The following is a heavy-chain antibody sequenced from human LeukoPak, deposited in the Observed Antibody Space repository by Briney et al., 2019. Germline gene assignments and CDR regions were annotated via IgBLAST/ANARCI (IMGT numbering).Heavy chain of an antibody. CDR1: GFTFSSYW. CDR2: IKQDGSEK. J-gene: IGHJ5*02. D-gene: IGHD4-17*01. V-gene: IGHV3-7*01. CDR3: ARAPGEGWFDP. Sequence: GGSLRLSRAASGFTFSSYWMSWVRQAPGKGLEWVASIKQDGSEKYVDSVKGRFTISRDNAKNSLYLQMNSLRADDTALYYCARAPGEGWFDPWGQGTLVTVSS.